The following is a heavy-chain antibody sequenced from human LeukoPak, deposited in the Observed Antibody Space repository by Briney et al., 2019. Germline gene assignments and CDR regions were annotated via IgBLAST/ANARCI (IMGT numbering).Heavy chain of an antibody. Sequence: GGSLRLSCAASGFTFSSYAMHWVRQAPGKGLEWVAVISYDGSNEYYADSVKGRFTISRDNSKNTLYLQMNSLRAEDTAVYYCARDEGRGVTSVIDYWGQGTLVTVSS. CDR3: ARDEGRGVTSVIDY. V-gene: IGHV3-30*04. D-gene: IGHD3-10*01. J-gene: IGHJ4*02. CDR2: ISYDGSNE. CDR1: GFTFSSYA.